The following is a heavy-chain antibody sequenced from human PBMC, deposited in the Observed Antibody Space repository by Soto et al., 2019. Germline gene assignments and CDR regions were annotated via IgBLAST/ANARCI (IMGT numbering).Heavy chain of an antibody. CDR2: IVGSGAST. V-gene: IGHV3-23*01. J-gene: IGHJ4*02. CDR1: GFTFSNYA. Sequence: GGSLRLSCAASGFTFSNYAMNWVRQAPGKGLEWVSGIVGSGASTNYADSVKGRLTISRDNSKNTLYLHMNGLRAEDRATYYCAKLPSSGFYYFDYGGQGTRVTVS. CDR3: AKLPSSGFYYFDY. D-gene: IGHD3-22*01.